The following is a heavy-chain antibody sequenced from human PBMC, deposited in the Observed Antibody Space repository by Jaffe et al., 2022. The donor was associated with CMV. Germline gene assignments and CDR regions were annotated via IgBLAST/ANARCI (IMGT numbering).Heavy chain of an antibody. CDR1: GGSFSGYY. Sequence: QVQLQQWGAGLLKPSETLSLSCAVYGGSFSGYYWSWIRQPPGKGLEWIGEIDHSGSTNYNPSLKSRVTISVDTSKNQFSLKLSSVTAADTAVYYCARGVVVVGLDYWGQGTLVTVSS. CDR2: IDHSGST. D-gene: IGHD3-22*01. CDR3: ARGVVVVGLDY. V-gene: IGHV4-34*01. J-gene: IGHJ4*02.